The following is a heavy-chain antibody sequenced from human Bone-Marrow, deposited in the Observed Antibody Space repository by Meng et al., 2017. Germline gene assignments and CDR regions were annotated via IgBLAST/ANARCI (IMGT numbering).Heavy chain of an antibody. V-gene: IGHV4-39*07. CDR3: AIDFGVDTAMDHFDY. J-gene: IGHJ4*02. D-gene: IGHD5-18*01. CDR2: IYYSGST. Sequence: SETLSLTCTVSGGSISSSSYYWGWIRQPPGKGLEWIGSIYYSGSTYYNPSLKSRVTISVDTSKNQFSLKLSSVTAADTAVYYCAIDFGVDTAMDHFDYWGQGTLVTVSS. CDR1: GGSISSSSYY.